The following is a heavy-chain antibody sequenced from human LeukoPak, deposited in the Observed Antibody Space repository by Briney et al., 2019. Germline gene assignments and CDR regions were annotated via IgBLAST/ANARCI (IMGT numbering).Heavy chain of an antibody. Sequence: GASVKVSCKASGYTFTNYYMHWVRQAPGQGLEWMGTINPSGGSTSYAQKFQGRVTMTRDTTTSTVYMELSSLRSEDTAVYYCARRGAVADLDDWGQGTLVTVSP. CDR1: GYTFTNYY. J-gene: IGHJ4*02. CDR2: INPSGGST. V-gene: IGHV1-46*01. D-gene: IGHD6-19*01. CDR3: ARRGAVADLDD.